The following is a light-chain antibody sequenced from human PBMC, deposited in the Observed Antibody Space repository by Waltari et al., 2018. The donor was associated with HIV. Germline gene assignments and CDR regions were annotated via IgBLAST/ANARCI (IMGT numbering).Light chain of an antibody. Sequence: QSALTQPASVSGSPGQSITISCTGTSRDVGIYNLVSWYQQYPGKAPKLMIYEGSKLPSGVSNRFSGSKSGNTASLTISGLQTEDEADYYCCSYAGSFVVFGGGTKLTVL. V-gene: IGLV2-23*01. J-gene: IGLJ2*01. CDR3: CSYAGSFVV. CDR2: EGS. CDR1: SRDVGIYNL.